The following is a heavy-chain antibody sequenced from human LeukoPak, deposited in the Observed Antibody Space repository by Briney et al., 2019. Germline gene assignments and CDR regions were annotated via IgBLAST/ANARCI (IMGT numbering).Heavy chain of an antibody. CDR1: GGSFSSYY. CDR2: IYTSGST. V-gene: IGHV4-4*07. Sequence: PSETLSLTCTGSGGSFSSYYRSLIRQPAGKGLEWIGRIYTSGSTNYNPSLKSRVTMSVDTSKNQFSLKLSSVTAADTAVYYCASGYYDSSGYFVDYWGQGTLVTVSS. CDR3: ASGYYDSSGYFVDY. J-gene: IGHJ4*02. D-gene: IGHD3-22*01.